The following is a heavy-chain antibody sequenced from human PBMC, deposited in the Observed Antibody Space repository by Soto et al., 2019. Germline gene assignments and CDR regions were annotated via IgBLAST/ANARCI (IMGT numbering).Heavy chain of an antibody. Sequence: SETLSLTCTVSGGSISSCYWSWFRQPPGKGLEWIGYIYYSGSTNYNPSLKSRVTISVDTSKNQFSLKLSSVTAADTAVYYCARHSYYDSSGYYYFDYWGQGTLVTVS. D-gene: IGHD3-22*01. J-gene: IGHJ4*02. CDR2: IYYSGST. V-gene: IGHV4-59*08. CDR3: ARHSYYDSSGYYYFDY. CDR1: GGSISSCY.